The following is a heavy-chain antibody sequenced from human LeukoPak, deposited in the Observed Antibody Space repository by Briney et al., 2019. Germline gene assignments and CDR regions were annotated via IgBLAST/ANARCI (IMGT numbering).Heavy chain of an antibody. V-gene: IGHV1-2*06. CDR2: INPNSGDT. J-gene: IGHJ4*02. Sequence: ASVKVSCKTSGYTFTGYYMHWVRQAPGQGLEWMGRINPNSGDTNYAQEFQGRVTMTRDTSISTAYMELSRLRSDDTAVYYCARDLNHDTKGRYFDYWGQGTLVTVSS. D-gene: IGHD3-10*01. CDR1: GYTFTGYY. CDR3: ARDLNHDTKGRYFDY.